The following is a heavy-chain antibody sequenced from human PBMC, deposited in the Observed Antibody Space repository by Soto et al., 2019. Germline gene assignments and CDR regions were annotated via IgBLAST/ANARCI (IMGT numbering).Heavy chain of an antibody. V-gene: IGHV1-69*01. CDR3: ARDSGHYYDSSGYYYVGYFDY. CDR2: IIPIFGTA. D-gene: IGHD3-22*01. CDR1: GGTFSSYA. J-gene: IGHJ4*02. Sequence: QVQLVQSGAEVQKPGSSVKVSCKASGGTFSSYAISWVRQAPGQGLEWMGGIIPIFGTANYAQKFQGRVTITADESTSTAYLELSSLRSEDTAVYYCARDSGHYYDSSGYYYVGYFDYWGQGTLVTVSS.